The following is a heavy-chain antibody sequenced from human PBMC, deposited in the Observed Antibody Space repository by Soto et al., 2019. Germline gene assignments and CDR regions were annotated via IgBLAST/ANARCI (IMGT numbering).Heavy chain of an antibody. CDR1: GGTFSSYA. D-gene: IGHD3-3*01. CDR3: ARAWFNDNDFGSCPCDY. V-gene: IGHV1-69*01. J-gene: IGHJ4*02. Sequence: QVQLVQSGAEVKKPRSSVKVSCKASGGTFSSYAISWVRQAPGQGLEWMGGIIPIFGTANYAQKFQGRVTITADESTRTAYMELSSLRSEATAVYYCARAWFNDNDFGSCPCDYWGQGTIVTVSS. CDR2: IIPIFGTA.